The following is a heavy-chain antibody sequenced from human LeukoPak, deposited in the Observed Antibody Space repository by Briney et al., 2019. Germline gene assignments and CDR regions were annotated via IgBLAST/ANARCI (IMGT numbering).Heavy chain of an antibody. D-gene: IGHD4-17*01. J-gene: IGHJ4*02. Sequence: KSSETLSLTCAVYGGSFSGYYWSWIRQPPGKGLEWIGEINHSGSTNYNPSLKSRVTISVDTSKNQFSLKLSSVTAADTAVYYCAVIHDYGTRWGQGTLVTVSS. CDR2: INHSGST. V-gene: IGHV4-34*01. CDR1: GGSFSGYY. CDR3: AVIHDYGTR.